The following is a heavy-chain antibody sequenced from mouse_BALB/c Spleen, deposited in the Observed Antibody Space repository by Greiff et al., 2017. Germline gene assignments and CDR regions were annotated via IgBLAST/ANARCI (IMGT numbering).Heavy chain of an antibody. CDR1: GFTFSSYA. J-gene: IGHJ4*01. Sequence: EVQRVESGGGLVKPGGSLKLSCAASGFTFSSYAMSWVRQSPEKRLEWVAEISSGGSYTYYPDTVTGRFTISRDNAKNTLYLEMSSLRSEDTAMYYCARDNYGRDYYAMDYWGQGTSVTVSS. CDR3: ARDNYGRDYYAMDY. CDR2: ISSGGSYT. V-gene: IGHV5-9-4*01. D-gene: IGHD1-1*01.